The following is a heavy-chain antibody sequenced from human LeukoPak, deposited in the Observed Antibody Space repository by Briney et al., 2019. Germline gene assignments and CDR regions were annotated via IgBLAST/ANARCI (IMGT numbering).Heavy chain of an antibody. CDR1: GGSISSSSYY. D-gene: IGHD5/OR15-5a*01. CDR3: ARVYVRASAFDI. Sequence: TPSETLSLTCTVSGGSISSSSYYWGWIRQPPGKGLEWIGSIYYSGSTYYNPSLKSRVTMSVDTSKNQFSLKLSSVTAADTAVYYCARVYVRASAFDIWGQGTMVTVSS. CDR2: IYYSGST. V-gene: IGHV4-39*07. J-gene: IGHJ3*02.